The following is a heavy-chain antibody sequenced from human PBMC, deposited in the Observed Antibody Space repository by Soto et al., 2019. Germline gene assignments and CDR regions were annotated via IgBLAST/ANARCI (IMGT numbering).Heavy chain of an antibody. CDR1: RVAFSKFI. CDR3: AKVRYSSPMGYYYGMDV. J-gene: IGHJ6*02. V-gene: IGHV1-69*01. CDR2: IIPIFGTA. D-gene: IGHD6-13*01. Sequence: QAQLEQSGGEVKKPGSSVKVSCKASRVAFSKFIVTWVRQAPGLGLEWVGGIIPIFGTANYAQNFQGRVTITADESTSTSYMEVNNLRSEYTAVYYCAKVRYSSPMGYYYGMDVWGQGTTVTVSS.